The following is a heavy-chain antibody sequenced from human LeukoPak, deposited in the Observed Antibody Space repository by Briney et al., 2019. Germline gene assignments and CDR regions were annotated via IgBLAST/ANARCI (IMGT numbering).Heavy chain of an antibody. D-gene: IGHD6-13*01. CDR3: ARARGIAAAGKIDY. V-gene: IGHV4-34*01. CDR2: INRSGST. CDR1: GGSFSGYY. J-gene: IGHJ4*02. Sequence: SETLSLTCAVYGGSFSGYYWSWIRQPPGKGLEWIGEINRSGSTNYNPSLKSRFTISVDTSMNQFSLKLSSVTAADTAVYYCARARGIAAAGKIDYWGQGTLVTVSS.